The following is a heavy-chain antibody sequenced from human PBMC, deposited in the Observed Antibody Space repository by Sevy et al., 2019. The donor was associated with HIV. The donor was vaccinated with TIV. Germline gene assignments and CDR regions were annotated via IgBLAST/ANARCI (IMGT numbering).Heavy chain of an antibody. CDR1: GYTFTSYG. D-gene: IGHD2-2*01. J-gene: IGHJ5*02. CDR3: ARHADNIVVVPAAHSPNWFDP. V-gene: IGHV1-18*01. Sequence: ASVKVSCKASGYTFTSYGISWVRQAPGQGLEWMGWISAYNGNTNYAQKLQGRVTMTTDTSTNTAYMELRSLRSDDTAVYYCARHADNIVVVPAAHSPNWFDPWGQGTLVTVSS. CDR2: ISAYNGNT.